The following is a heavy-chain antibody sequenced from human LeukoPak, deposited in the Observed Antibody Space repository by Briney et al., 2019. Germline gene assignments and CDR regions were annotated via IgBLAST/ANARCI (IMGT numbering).Heavy chain of an antibody. J-gene: IGHJ4*02. CDR3: AKEPLWFGESLDY. CDR2: ISGSGGST. Sequence: GGSLRLSCAASGFTFSSYAMSWVRQAPGKGMEWVSAISGSGGSTYYADSVKGRFTIPRDNSKNTLYLQMNSLRAEDTAVYYCAKEPLWFGESLDYWGQGTLVTVSS. V-gene: IGHV3-23*01. CDR1: GFTFSSYA. D-gene: IGHD3-10*01.